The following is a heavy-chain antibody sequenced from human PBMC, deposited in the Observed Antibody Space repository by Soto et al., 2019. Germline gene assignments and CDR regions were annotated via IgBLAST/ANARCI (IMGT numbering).Heavy chain of an antibody. CDR3: TTDDSPIFVILTGSIYYFDY. Sequence: EVQLVESGGGLVKPGGSLRLSCAASGFTFSNAWMSWVRQAPGKGLEWVGRIKSKTDGGTTDYAAPVKGRFTISRDDSKNTLYLQMNSLKTEDTAVYYCTTDDSPIFVILTGSIYYFDYWGQGTLVTVSS. D-gene: IGHD3-9*01. CDR2: IKSKTDGGTT. V-gene: IGHV3-15*01. J-gene: IGHJ4*02. CDR1: GFTFSNAW.